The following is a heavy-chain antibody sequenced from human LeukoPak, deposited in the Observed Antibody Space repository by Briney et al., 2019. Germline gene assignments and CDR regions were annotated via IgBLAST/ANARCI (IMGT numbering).Heavy chain of an antibody. Sequence: SETLSLTCTVSGGSINSSSYYWGWIRQPPGKGLEWIGSIYYSGSTYYNPSLKSRVTISVDTSKNQFSLKLSSVTAADTAVYYCARHGRWFGDRRDYWGQGTLVTVSS. J-gene: IGHJ4*02. CDR3: ARHGRWFGDRRDY. CDR1: GGSINSSSYY. D-gene: IGHD3-10*01. V-gene: IGHV4-39*01. CDR2: IYYSGST.